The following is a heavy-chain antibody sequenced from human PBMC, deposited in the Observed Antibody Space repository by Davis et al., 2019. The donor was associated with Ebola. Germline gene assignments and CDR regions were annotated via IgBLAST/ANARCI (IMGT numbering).Heavy chain of an antibody. D-gene: IGHD4-11*01. CDR2: IYPGDSDT. J-gene: IGHJ5*02. V-gene: IGHV5-51*01. Sequence: GESLKISCKGSGYSFTSYWIGWVRQMPGKGLEWMGIIYPGDSDTRYSPSFQGQVTISADKSISTAYLQWSSLKASDTAIYYCTRDYNSRQSWFDPWGQGTRVIVSS. CDR1: GYSFTSYW. CDR3: TRDYNSRQSWFDP.